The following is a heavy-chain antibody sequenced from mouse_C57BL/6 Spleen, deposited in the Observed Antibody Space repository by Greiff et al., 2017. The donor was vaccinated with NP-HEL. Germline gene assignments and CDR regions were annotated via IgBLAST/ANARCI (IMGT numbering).Heavy chain of an antibody. CDR1: GYAFSSYW. CDR3: ARYLTTVVDYYAMDY. CDR2: IYPGDGDT. D-gene: IGHD1-1*01. V-gene: IGHV1-80*01. J-gene: IGHJ4*01. Sequence: QVQLKESGAELVKPGASVKISCKASGYAFSSYWMNWVKQRPGKGLEWIGQIYPGDGDTNYNGKFKGKATLTADKSSSTAYMQLSSLTSEDSAVYFCARYLTTVVDYYAMDYWGQGTSVTVSS.